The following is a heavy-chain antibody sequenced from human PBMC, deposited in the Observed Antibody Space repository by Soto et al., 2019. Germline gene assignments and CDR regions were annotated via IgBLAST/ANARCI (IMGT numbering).Heavy chain of an antibody. Sequence: QVQLVESGGGVVQSGTSLRLSCAASGFAFQNYGMHWVRQAPGKGLEWVAFSQNDVITKYYADSVKGRFTVSRDNSKNTLYLQIDALGADDTAVYFCAREDEEIQLGEFHYWGQGTLVTVSS. CDR2: SQNDVITK. D-gene: IGHD3-16*01. CDR1: GFAFQNYG. V-gene: IGHV3-33*01. CDR3: AREDEEIQLGEFHY. J-gene: IGHJ4*02.